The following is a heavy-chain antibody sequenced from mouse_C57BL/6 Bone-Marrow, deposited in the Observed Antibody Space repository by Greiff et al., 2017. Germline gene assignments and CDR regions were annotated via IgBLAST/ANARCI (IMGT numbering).Heavy chain of an antibody. CDR2: IYPGSGST. Sequence: VQLQQPGAELVKPGASVKMSCKASGYTFTSYRITWVKQRPGQGLEWIGDIYPGSGSTNYNEKFKSKATLTVDTSSSTAYMQLSRLTSEDSAVYYCARPYYSNYWYFDFWGTGTTVTVSS. D-gene: IGHD2-5*01. V-gene: IGHV1-55*01. J-gene: IGHJ1*03. CDR1: GYTFTSYR. CDR3: ARPYYSNYWYFDF.